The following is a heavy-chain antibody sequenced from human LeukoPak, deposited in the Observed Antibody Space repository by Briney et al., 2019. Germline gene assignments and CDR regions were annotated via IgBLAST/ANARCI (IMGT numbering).Heavy chain of an antibody. Sequence: PSETLSLTCTVSGGSISSYYWSWIRQPPGKGLEWIGYIYYSGGTNYNPSLKSRVTISVDTSKNQFSLKLSSVTAADTAVYYCARVLHGGMDVWGQGTTVTVSS. CDR3: ARVLHGGMDV. J-gene: IGHJ6*02. CDR2: IYYSGGT. V-gene: IGHV4-59*01. CDR1: GGSISSYY.